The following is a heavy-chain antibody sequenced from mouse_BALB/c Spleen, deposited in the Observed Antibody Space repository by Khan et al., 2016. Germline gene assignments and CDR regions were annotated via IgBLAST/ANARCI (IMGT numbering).Heavy chain of an antibody. V-gene: IGHV1-9*01. Sequence: QVQLQQPGAELMKPGASVKISCKATGYTFTNYWIDWIKQRPGHGLEWIGDNLPGSVKTNYNEKFKGKATFTADTSSNTAYMQLSRLTSEDSAVYFCARAWYAMDYWGQGTSVTVSS. CDR3: ARAWYAMDY. J-gene: IGHJ4*01. CDR2: NLPGSVKT. CDR1: GYTFTNYW.